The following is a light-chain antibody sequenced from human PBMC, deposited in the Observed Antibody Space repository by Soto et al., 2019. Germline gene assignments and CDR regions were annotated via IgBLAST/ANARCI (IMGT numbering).Light chain of an antibody. CDR2: GAS. CDR1: HSISGRS. CDR3: QQYGSSPLT. Sequence: ENALTQSPGTLSVSPGERATLSCRATHSISGRSLAWCKQKPGQAPRLLIYGASSRATGTPDRFSGSGSGTDFTRTISGLEPEDFAVYYCQQYGSSPLTFGGGTKVEIK. V-gene: IGKV3-20*01. J-gene: IGKJ4*01.